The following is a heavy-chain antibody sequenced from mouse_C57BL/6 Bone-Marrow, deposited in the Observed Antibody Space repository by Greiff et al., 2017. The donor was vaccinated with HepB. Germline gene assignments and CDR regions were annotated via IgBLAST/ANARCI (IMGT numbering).Heavy chain of an antibody. CDR1: GFTFSDYG. CDR3: ARHNPHYYGSSFYFDY. Sequence: EVNVVESGGGLVQPGGSLKLSCAASGFTFSDYGMAWVRQAPRKGPEWVAFISNLAYSIYYADTVTGRFTISRENAKNTLYLEMSSLRSEDTAMYYCARHNPHYYGSSFYFDYWGQGTTLTVSS. V-gene: IGHV5-15*01. J-gene: IGHJ2*01. CDR2: ISNLAYSI. D-gene: IGHD1-1*01.